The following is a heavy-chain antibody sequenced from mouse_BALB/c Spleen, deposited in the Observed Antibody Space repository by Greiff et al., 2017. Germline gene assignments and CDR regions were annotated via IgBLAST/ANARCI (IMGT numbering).Heavy chain of an antibody. V-gene: IGHV1S137*01. CDR1: GYTFTDYA. CDR3: ARNRKVREAMDY. Sequence: VKLQESGAELVRPGVSVKISCKGSGYTFTDYAMHWVKQSHAKSLEWIGVISTYYGDASYNQKFKGKATMTVDKSSSTAYMELARLTSEDSAIYYCARNRKVREAMDYWGQGTSVTVSS. CDR2: ISTYYGDA. D-gene: IGHD2-14*01. J-gene: IGHJ4*01.